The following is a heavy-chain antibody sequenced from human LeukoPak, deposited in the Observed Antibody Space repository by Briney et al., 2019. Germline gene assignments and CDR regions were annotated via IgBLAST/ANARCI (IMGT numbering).Heavy chain of an antibody. CDR3: ASAYSGYDFILDY. CDR1: GFTFSTYG. Sequence: WGSLRLSCAASGFTFSTYGMHWVRQAPGKGLEWVAFIRYDGSNKYYADSVKGRFTISRDNSKNTLYLQMNSLRAEDTAVYYCASAYSGYDFILDYWGQGTLVTVSS. J-gene: IGHJ4*02. D-gene: IGHD5-12*01. V-gene: IGHV3-30*02. CDR2: IRYDGSNK.